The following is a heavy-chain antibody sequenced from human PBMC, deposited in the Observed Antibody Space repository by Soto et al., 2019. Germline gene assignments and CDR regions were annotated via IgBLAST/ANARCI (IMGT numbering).Heavy chain of an antibody. CDR2: ISSTSNTI. CDR1: GFTFSSHS. Sequence: PGGSLSLSCAASGFTFSSHSMGWVRQAPGKGLEWVSYISSTSNTIYYADSVKGRFTISRDNAKNSLYLHMNSLSAEDTAVYYCARDRGCSGGICYRDLGYWGQGTLVTVSS. J-gene: IGHJ4*02. CDR3: ARDRGCSGGICYRDLGY. D-gene: IGHD2-15*01. V-gene: IGHV3-48*01.